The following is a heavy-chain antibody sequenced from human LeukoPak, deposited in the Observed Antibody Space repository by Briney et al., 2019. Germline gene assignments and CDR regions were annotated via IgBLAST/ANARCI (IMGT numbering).Heavy chain of an antibody. V-gene: IGHV3-30-3*01. D-gene: IGHD3-3*01. J-gene: IGHJ4*02. Sequence: PGGSLRLSCAASGFTFSSYAMHWVRQAPGKGLEWVAVISYDGSNKYYADSVKGRFTISRDNSKSTLYLQMNSLRAEDTAVYYCAKDLGAYDFWSGYEIDYWGQGTLVTVSS. CDR2: ISYDGSNK. CDR3: AKDLGAYDFWSGYEIDY. CDR1: GFTFSSYA.